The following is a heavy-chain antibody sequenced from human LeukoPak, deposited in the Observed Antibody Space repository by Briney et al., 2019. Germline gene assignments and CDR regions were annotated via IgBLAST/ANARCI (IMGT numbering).Heavy chain of an antibody. CDR3: ARMGGYSGYATH. V-gene: IGHV4-59*08. D-gene: IGHD5-12*01. CDR2: ILYSRTT. J-gene: IGHJ4*02. Sequence: PSETLSLTCTVSGGSISSYYWSWIRQPPGKGLEWIGYILYSRTTNSNPSLKTRVTISVDTSKNQISLKLSSVTAADTPVYYCARMGGYSGYATHWGQGTLVTVSS. CDR1: GGSISSYY.